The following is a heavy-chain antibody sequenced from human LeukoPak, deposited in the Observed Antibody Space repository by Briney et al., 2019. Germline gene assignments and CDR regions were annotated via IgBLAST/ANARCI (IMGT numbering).Heavy chain of an antibody. CDR3: AKGPGRIPAATPAGPNWFDP. D-gene: IGHD2-2*01. V-gene: IGHV3-23*01. Sequence: PGGSLRLSCAASGFTFSNYAMSWVRQAPGKGLEWVSGISGSDGSTYYADSVKGRFTISRDNSKNTLYLQMNSLRAEDTAVYYCAKGPGRIPAATPAGPNWFDPWGQGTLVTVSS. CDR1: GFTFSNYA. CDR2: ISGSDGST. J-gene: IGHJ5*02.